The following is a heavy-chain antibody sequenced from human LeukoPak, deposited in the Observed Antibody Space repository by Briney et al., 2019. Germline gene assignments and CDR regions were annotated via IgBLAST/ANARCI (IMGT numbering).Heavy chain of an antibody. J-gene: IGHJ4*02. V-gene: IGHV1-2*02. Sequence: ASVKVSCKASGYTFTGYYMHWVRQAPGQGLEWMGWINPNRGGTNYAQKFQGRVTMTRDTSISTAYMELSRLRSDDTAVYYCARGIDYYDTYYFDYWGQGTLVTVSS. D-gene: IGHD3-22*01. CDR3: ARGIDYYDTYYFDY. CDR1: GYTFTGYY. CDR2: INPNRGGT.